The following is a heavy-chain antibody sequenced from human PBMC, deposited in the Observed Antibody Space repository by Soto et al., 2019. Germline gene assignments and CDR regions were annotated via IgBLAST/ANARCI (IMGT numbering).Heavy chain of an antibody. CDR3: AKNPGYYYDSTGYHFDY. Sequence: PGWSTRHSCAASELTVNNYAMSWVRQDPGKGLEWVSAISYGGGTTYYADSVKGRFTISRDNSKNTLYLQMNSLRAEDTAVYYCAKNPGYYYDSTGYHFDYWGQGTLVTVSS. V-gene: IGHV3-23*01. D-gene: IGHD3-22*01. J-gene: IGHJ4*02. CDR1: ELTVNNYA. CDR2: ISYGGGTT.